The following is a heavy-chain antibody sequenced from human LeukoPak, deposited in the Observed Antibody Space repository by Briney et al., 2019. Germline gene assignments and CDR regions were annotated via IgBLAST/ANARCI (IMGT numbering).Heavy chain of an antibody. D-gene: IGHD3-10*01. Sequence: KPGGSLRLSCAASGFTFSTYSMNWVRQAPGKGLEWVSSISSSSHYIYYADSVKGRFTISRDNAKNSLYLQMNTLRAEDTAAYYCARDQYGSGSYSRLDYWGQGTLVTVSS. J-gene: IGHJ4*02. CDR1: GFTFSTYS. V-gene: IGHV3-21*01. CDR2: ISSSSHYI. CDR3: ARDQYGSGSYSRLDY.